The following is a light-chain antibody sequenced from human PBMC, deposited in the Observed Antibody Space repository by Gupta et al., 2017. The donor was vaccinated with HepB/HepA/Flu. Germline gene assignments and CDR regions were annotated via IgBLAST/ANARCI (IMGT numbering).Light chain of an antibody. CDR2: GAS. CDR3: QQSNSFPWT. CDR1: QGISSR. J-gene: IGKJ1*01. V-gene: IGKV1-12*01. Sequence: DIQMTQSPSSVSASVGDRVTITCRASQGISSRLAWYQQKPGKAPKLLIYGASSLQSGVPSRFSGSGSGTYFTLTINSLQPEDFGTYFCQQSNSFPWTFGQGTKVEIK.